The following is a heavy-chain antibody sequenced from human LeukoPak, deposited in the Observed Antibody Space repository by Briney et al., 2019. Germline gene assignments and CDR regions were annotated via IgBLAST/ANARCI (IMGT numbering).Heavy chain of an antibody. CDR3: AGVVDTAMVSGY. CDR2: ISTYTGNT. CDR1: GYTFTEYG. V-gene: IGHV1-18*01. J-gene: IGHJ4*02. D-gene: IGHD5-18*01. Sequence: ASVKVSCKASGYTFTEYGITWVRQAPGQGLEWMGWISTYTGNTNYAPKLQGRVTMTTDTSTGTAYMELRSLRSDDTAVYYCAGVVDTAMVSGYWGQGTLVTVCS.